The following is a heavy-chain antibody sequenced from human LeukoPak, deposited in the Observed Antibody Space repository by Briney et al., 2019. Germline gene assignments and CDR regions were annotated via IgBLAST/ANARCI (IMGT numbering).Heavy chain of an antibody. V-gene: IGHV4-59*01. Sequence: PSETLSLTCTVSGGSISSYYWSWIRQPPGKGLEWIGYIYYSGTTNYNPSLRSRVAISLDTSKNQFSLKLSSVTAADTAVYYCARGEPAFSSGWYTYYFDYWAREPWSPSPQ. CDR1: GGSISSYY. CDR2: IYYSGTT. D-gene: IGHD6-19*01. J-gene: IGHJ4*02. CDR3: ARGEPAFSSGWYTYYFDY.